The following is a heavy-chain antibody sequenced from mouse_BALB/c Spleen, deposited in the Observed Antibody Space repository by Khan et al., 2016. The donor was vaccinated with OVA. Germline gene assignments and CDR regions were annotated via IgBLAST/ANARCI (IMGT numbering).Heavy chain of an antibody. D-gene: IGHD2-10*01. Sequence: VQLKESGPGLVAPSQSLSITCTISGFSLTNYGVHWVRQPPGKGLEWLVVIWSDGTTTYDSALKSRLTTSKDNSKSQVFLKMDSLQTDDTAMYYGARQPYFHYYVIDYWGQGTSVTVSA. CDR2: IWSDGTT. CDR1: GFSLTNYG. V-gene: IGHV2-6-1*01. CDR3: ARQPYFHYYVIDY. J-gene: IGHJ4*01.